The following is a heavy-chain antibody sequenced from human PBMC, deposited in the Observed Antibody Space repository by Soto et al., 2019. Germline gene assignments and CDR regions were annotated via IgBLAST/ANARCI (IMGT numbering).Heavy chain of an antibody. CDR1: GFSVSGDT. D-gene: IGHD3-9*01. Sequence: EVQLVETGGGLIYPGGSLRLSCAASGFSVSGDTMNWVRQAPGKGLEWISAIYSGGNTNDAGSVKGRFTISRDTSKNTLYPQMNSLRVEDTAVYYCARHAWLENWGQGTLVTVSS. CDR2: IYSGGNT. CDR3: ARHAWLEN. J-gene: IGHJ4*02. V-gene: IGHV3-53*02.